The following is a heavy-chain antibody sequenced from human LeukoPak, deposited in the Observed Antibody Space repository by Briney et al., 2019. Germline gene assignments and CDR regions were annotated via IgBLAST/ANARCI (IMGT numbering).Heavy chain of an antibody. CDR2: INHSGST. CDR3: AGGKGYSYGRYYYGTDV. D-gene: IGHD5-18*01. Sequence: SETLSLTCAVYGGSFSGYYWSWIRQPPGKGLEWIGEINHSGSTNYNPSLKSRVTISVDTSKNQFSLKLSSVTAADTAVYYCAGGKGYSYGRYYYGTDVWGQGTTVTVSS. J-gene: IGHJ6*02. V-gene: IGHV4-34*01. CDR1: GGSFSGYY.